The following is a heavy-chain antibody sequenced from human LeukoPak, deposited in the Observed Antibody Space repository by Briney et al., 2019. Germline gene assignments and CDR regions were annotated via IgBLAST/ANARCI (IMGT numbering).Heavy chain of an antibody. CDR3: ATGFVDYAPA. D-gene: IGHD3-16*01. CDR1: GYTLTELS. CDR2: FDPEDGET. Sequence: GASVKVSRKVSGYTLTELSMHWVRQAPGKGLEGMGGFDPEDGETIYTQKFQGRVTMTEDTSTDTAYMELSSLRSEDTAVYYCATGFVDYAPAWGQGTLVTVSS. V-gene: IGHV1-24*01. J-gene: IGHJ5*02.